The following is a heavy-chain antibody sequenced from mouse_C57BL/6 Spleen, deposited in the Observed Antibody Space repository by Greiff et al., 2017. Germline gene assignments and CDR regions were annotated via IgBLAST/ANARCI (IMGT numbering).Heavy chain of an antibody. CDR3: ARSDYYGSSRYWYFDV. J-gene: IGHJ1*03. D-gene: IGHD1-1*01. CDR2: IYPGDGDT. CDR1: GYAFSSYW. Sequence: QVQLQQSGAELVKPGASVKISCKASGYAFSSYWMNWVKQRPGKGLEWIGQIYPGDGDTNYNEKFKGKATLTADKSSSTVYMQLSSLTSEDSAVYFCARSDYYGSSRYWYFDVWGTGTTVTVSS. V-gene: IGHV1-80*01.